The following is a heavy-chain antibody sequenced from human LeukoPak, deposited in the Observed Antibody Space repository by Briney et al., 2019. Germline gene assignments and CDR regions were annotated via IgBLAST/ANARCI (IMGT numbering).Heavy chain of an antibody. J-gene: IGHJ5*02. Sequence: GGSLRLSCAASGFTFSSYGMHWVRQAPGKGLEWVAVIWYDGSNKYYADSVKGRFTISRDNSKNTLYLQMNSLRAEDTAVYYCARHREQVLYNWFDPWGQGTLVTVSS. D-gene: IGHD1-26*01. V-gene: IGHV3-33*01. CDR2: IWYDGSNK. CDR3: ARHREQVLYNWFDP. CDR1: GFTFSSYG.